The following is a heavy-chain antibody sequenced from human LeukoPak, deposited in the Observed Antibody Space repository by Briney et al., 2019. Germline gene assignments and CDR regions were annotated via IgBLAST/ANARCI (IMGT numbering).Heavy chain of an antibody. J-gene: IGHJ4*02. CDR3: ARDLLWGYYDSSGHGTFDY. CDR2: ISSSGSTI. V-gene: IGHV3-11*04. Sequence: GGSLRLSCAASGSTFSDYYMSWIRQAPGKGLEWASYISSSGSTIYYADSVKGRFTISRDNAKNSLYLQMNSLRAEDTAVYYCARDLLWGYYDSSGHGTFDYWGQGTLVTVSS. CDR1: GSTFSDYY. D-gene: IGHD3-22*01.